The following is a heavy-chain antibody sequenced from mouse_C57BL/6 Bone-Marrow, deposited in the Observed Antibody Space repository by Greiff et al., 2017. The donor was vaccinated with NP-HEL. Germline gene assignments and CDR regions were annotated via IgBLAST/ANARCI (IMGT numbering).Heavy chain of an antibody. CDR2: INPYNGGT. Sequence: EVQLQQSGPVLVKPGASVKMSCKASGYTFTDYYMNWVKQSHGKSLEWIGVINPYNGGTSYNQKFKGKATLTVDKSSSTAYMELNSLTSEDSAVYYCARKGIFLLLRYQYYFDYWGQGTTLTVSS. CDR1: GYTFTDYY. V-gene: IGHV1-19*01. J-gene: IGHJ2*01. D-gene: IGHD1-1*01. CDR3: ARKGIFLLLRYQYYFDY.